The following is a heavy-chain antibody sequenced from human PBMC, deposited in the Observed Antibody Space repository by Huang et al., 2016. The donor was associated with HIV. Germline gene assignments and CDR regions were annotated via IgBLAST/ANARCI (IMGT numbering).Heavy chain of an antibody. D-gene: IGHD2-21*02. CDR1: GFSFRHYC. J-gene: IGHJ4*02. CDR3: ATDLGGYSFDY. V-gene: IGHV3-30*02. CDR2: IRFDGVNK. Sequence: QEQLVESGGGVVQPGGSLRLSCATSGFSFRHYCMHWVRQAPGKGLGGVAFIRFDGVNKHYADSAKGRFTISRDNSKKMLFLEMNSLRGDDTAFYYCATDLGGYSFDYWGQGALVSVSS.